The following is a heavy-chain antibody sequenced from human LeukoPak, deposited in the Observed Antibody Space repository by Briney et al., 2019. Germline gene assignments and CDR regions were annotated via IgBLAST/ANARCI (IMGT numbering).Heavy chain of an antibody. D-gene: IGHD6-13*01. CDR1: GYTFTSYG. V-gene: IGHV1-18*01. J-gene: IGHJ6*02. Sequence: VSVKVSFKASGYTFTSYGISWVRQAPGQGLEWMGWISAYNGNTNYAQKLQGRVTMTTDTSTSTAYMELRSLRSDDTAVYYCARSARIAAAYYYYYGMDVWGQGTTVTVSS. CDR2: ISAYNGNT. CDR3: ARSARIAAAYYYYYGMDV.